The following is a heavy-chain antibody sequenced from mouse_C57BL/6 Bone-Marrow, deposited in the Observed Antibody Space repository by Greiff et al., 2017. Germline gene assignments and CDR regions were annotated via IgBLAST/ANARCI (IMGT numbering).Heavy chain of an antibody. Sequence: EVKLMESGPGLVKPSQSLSLTCSVTGYSITSGYYWNWIRQFPGNKLEWMGYISYDGSNNYNPSLKNRISITRDPSTNQFFLKLNSVTTEDTATYYCARGGLRPYYAMDYWGQGTSVTVSS. V-gene: IGHV3-6*01. D-gene: IGHD2-4*01. J-gene: IGHJ4*01. CDR2: ISYDGSN. CDR1: GYSITSGYY. CDR3: ARGGLRPYYAMDY.